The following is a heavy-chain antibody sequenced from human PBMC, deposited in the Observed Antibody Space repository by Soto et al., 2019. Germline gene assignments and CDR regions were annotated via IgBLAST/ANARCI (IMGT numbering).Heavy chain of an antibody. V-gene: IGHV2-5*01. D-gene: IGHD1-26*01. J-gene: IGHJ3*02. Sequence: QITLKESGPTLVKPTQTLTLTCTFSGFSLSTRAVGVGWIRQPPGKALEWLALIYWNDDKRYSPSLKNRLTITKDTSKNLVVLTMKNMDPVDTATYYCAHRHELGSFDIWGQGTKVTVSS. CDR1: GFSLSTRAVG. CDR3: AHRHELGSFDI. CDR2: IYWNDDK.